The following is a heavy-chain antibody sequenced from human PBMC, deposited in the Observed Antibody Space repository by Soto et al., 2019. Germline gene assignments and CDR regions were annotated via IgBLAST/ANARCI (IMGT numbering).Heavy chain of an antibody. CDR3: ARSLDTAMVHYYYYYGMDV. Sequence: GESLKISCKGSGYSFTSYWISWVRQMPGKGLEWMGRIDPSDSYTNYSPSFQGHVTISADKSISTAYLQWSSLKASDTAMYYCARSLDTAMVHYYYYYGMDVWGQGTTVTSP. CDR1: GYSFTSYW. CDR2: IDPSDSYT. D-gene: IGHD5-18*01. J-gene: IGHJ6*02. V-gene: IGHV5-10-1*01.